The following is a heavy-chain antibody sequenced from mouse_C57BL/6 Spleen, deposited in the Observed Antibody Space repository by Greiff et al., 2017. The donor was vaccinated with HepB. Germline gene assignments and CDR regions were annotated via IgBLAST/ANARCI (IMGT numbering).Heavy chain of an antibody. D-gene: IGHD3-2*02. J-gene: IGHJ2*01. Sequence: EVKVVDSGGGLVKPGGSLKLSCAASGFTFSSYTMSWVRQTPEKRLEWVATISGGGGNTYYPDSVKGRFTISRDNAKNTLYLQMSSLRSEDTALYYCARHTAQATGYWGQGTTLTVSS. CDR1: GFTFSSYT. CDR3: ARHTAQATGY. CDR2: ISGGGGNT. V-gene: IGHV5-9*01.